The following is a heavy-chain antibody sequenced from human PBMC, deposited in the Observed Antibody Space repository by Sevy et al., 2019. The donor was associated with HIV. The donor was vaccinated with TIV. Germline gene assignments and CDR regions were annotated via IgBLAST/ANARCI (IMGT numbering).Heavy chain of an antibody. CDR1: GFIFGKFA. CDR3: AKDFSYGGNSWNFDF. Sequence: GGPLRFSCADFGFIFGKFALSGVRQAPGRGLAWVSAVSGNDGSTYSAASVKGRFTISRDISENMLYLQMNSLSAEDTAVYYCAKDFSYGGNSWNFDFWGQGTLVTVSS. J-gene: IGHJ4*02. D-gene: IGHD4-17*01. CDR2: VSGNDGST. V-gene: IGHV3-23*01.